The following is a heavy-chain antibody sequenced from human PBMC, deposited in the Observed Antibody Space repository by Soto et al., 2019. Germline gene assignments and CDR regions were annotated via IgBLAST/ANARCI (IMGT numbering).Heavy chain of an antibody. D-gene: IGHD6-13*01. CDR1: GFTFSSYA. CDR2: ISGSGGST. CDR3: AKFGSSWYTRIG. J-gene: IGHJ4*02. Sequence: GGSLRLSCAASGFTFSSYAMSWVRQAPGKGLEWVSAISGSGGSTYYADSMKGRFTIPRDDSKNTLYLQMNSLRTEDTAVYYCAKFGSSWYTRIGWGQGTLVTVSS. V-gene: IGHV3-23*01.